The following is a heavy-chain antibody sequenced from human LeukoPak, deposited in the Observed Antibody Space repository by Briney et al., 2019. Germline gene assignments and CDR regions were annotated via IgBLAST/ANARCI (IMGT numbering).Heavy chain of an antibody. V-gene: IGHV3-30*02. Sequence: GGSLRLSCAASGFTFSSYGMHWVRQAPGKGLEWVAVIWYDGSNKYYADSVKGRFTISRDNSKNTLYLQMNSLRAEDTAVYYCAKDRGSSGYYYSDYWGQGTLVTVSS. CDR1: GFTFSSYG. CDR2: IWYDGSNK. CDR3: AKDRGSSGYYYSDY. D-gene: IGHD3-22*01. J-gene: IGHJ4*02.